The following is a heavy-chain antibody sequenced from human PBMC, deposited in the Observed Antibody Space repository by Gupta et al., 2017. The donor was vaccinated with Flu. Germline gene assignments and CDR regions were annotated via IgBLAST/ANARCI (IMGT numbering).Heavy chain of an antibody. D-gene: IGHD1-1*01. CDR1: GYSISSGYY. Sequence: QVQLQESGPGLVKPSETLSLTCAVSGYSISSGYYLGWLRQPPGKGLEWIGSIYHSGSTYYNPSLKSRVTISVDTSKNQFSLKLSSVTAADTAVYYCARDSPSEGLYNARFDPWGQGTLVTVSS. CDR3: ARDSPSEGLYNARFDP. J-gene: IGHJ5*02. CDR2: IYHSGST. V-gene: IGHV4-38-2*02.